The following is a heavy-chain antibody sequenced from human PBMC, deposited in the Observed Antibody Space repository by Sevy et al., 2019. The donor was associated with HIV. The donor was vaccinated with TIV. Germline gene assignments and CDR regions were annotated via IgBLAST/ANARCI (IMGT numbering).Heavy chain of an antibody. J-gene: IGHJ6*02. Sequence: GGSLRLSCAASGFTVSSNYMSWVRQAPGKGLEWVSVIYSGGSTYYADSVKGRFTISRDNSKNMLYLQMNSLRAEDTAVYYCGSTVTTLIYYYYGMDVWGQGTTVTVSS. CDR1: GFTVSSNY. D-gene: IGHD4-4*01. V-gene: IGHV3-66*01. CDR3: GSTVTTLIYYYYGMDV. CDR2: IYSGGST.